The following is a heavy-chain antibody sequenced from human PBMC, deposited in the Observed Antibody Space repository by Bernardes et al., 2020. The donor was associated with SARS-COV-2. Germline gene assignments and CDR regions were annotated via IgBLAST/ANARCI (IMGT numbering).Heavy chain of an antibody. CDR2: IWYDGSNK. Sequence: GGSLRLSCAASGFTFSSYGMHWVRQAPGKGLEWVAVIWYDGSNKYYADSVKGRFTISRDNSKNTLYLQMNSLRAEDTAVYYCAREGEVGATTGVDYWGQGTLVTVSS. V-gene: IGHV3-33*01. J-gene: IGHJ4*02. D-gene: IGHD1-26*01. CDR1: GFTFSSYG. CDR3: AREGEVGATTGVDY.